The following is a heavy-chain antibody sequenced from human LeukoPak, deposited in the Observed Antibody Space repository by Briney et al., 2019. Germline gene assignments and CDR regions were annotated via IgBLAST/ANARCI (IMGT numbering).Heavy chain of an antibody. CDR3: ARGGRYDSSGYYAATHFAY. CDR1: GYTFTGYY. J-gene: IGHJ4*02. Sequence: ASVKVSCKASGYTFTGYYMHWVRQAPGQGLEWMGWSNPNSGGTNYAQKFQGRVTMTRDTSISTASMELSRLRSDATAVYYCARGGRYDSSGYYAATHFAYWSQGTLVTVSS. V-gene: IGHV1-2*02. CDR2: SNPNSGGT. D-gene: IGHD3-22*01.